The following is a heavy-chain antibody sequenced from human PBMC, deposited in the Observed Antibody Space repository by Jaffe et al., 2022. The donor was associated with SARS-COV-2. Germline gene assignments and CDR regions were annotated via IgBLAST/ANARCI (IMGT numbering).Heavy chain of an antibody. J-gene: IGHJ3*02. CDR3: ARHSILRGYNYGQPGGAFDI. CDR2: IYYTGST. Sequence: QLQLQESGPGLVKPSETLSLTCTVSGGSISSSSYFWGWIRQPPGKGLEWIGTIYYTGSTYYNPSLKSRVTISVDTSKNHFSLKLSSVTAADTAVYYCARHSILRGYNYGQPGGAFDIWGQGTMVTVSS. V-gene: IGHV4-39*01. CDR1: GGSISSSSYF. D-gene: IGHD5-18*01.